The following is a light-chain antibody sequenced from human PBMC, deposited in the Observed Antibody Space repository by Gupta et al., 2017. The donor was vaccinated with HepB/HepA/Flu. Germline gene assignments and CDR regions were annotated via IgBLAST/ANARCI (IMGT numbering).Light chain of an antibody. Sequence: DIQMTQSPSSLSASVGDRVTITCRASQNIGNHLNWYQQKPGKAPNLLIYGASTLKSGVPSRFIGGGSGTDFTLTISSLEREDFATYHCQQSYSFPRFGQGTRLEIK. J-gene: IGKJ5*01. CDR2: GAS. V-gene: IGKV1-39*01. CDR3: QQSYSFPR. CDR1: QNIGNH.